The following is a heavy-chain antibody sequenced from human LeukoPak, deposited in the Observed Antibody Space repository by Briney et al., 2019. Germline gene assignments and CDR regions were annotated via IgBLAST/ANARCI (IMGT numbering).Heavy chain of an antibody. Sequence: ETLSLTCTVSGGSISSYYWSWIRQPPGKGLEWIGYIYYSGSTNFNPSLKSRVTISLDTSKNQFSLKLSSVTAADTAVYYCARDIAAAGSRRFDPWGQGTLVTVSS. J-gene: IGHJ5*02. D-gene: IGHD6-13*01. CDR3: ARDIAAAGSRRFDP. V-gene: IGHV4-59*01. CDR2: IYYSGST. CDR1: GGSISSYY.